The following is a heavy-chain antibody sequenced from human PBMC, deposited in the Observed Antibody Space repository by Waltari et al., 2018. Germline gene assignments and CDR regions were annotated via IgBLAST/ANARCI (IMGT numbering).Heavy chain of an antibody. Sequence: QLRLQESGPGLVKPSETLSVTCIVSGVSLRDAASYWGWLRQSPEKGLEWIGHSSYSGTTFYNPSRMSRVTLSVDTLKNQFSLERTSLTAADTAVYYCARGGVNYNNWFDPWGQGTPVTVSS. CDR2: SSYSGTT. CDR1: GVSLRDAASY. V-gene: IGHV4-39*01. CDR3: ARGGVNYNNWFDP. D-gene: IGHD3-9*01. J-gene: IGHJ5*02.